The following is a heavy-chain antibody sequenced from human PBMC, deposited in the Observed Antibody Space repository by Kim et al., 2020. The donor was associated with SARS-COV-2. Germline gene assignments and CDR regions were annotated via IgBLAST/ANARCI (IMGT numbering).Heavy chain of an antibody. CDR2: LYSSGTS. J-gene: IGHJ3*02. Sequence: GGSLRLSCAPSGFTVSSNYMSWVRQAPGKGLEWVSSLYSSGTSYYADSVKGRFTISGDISKSTLSLQMNSLRAEDTAVYYCAGGVGDAFDIWGQGTMVTVSS. V-gene: IGHV3-53*01. CDR1: GFTVSSNY. CDR3: AGGVGDAFDI. D-gene: IGHD1-26*01.